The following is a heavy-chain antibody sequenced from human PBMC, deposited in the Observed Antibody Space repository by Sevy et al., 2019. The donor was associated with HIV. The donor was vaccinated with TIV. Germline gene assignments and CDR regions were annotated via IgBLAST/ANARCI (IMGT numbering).Heavy chain of an antibody. CDR1: GGTFSSYG. CDR2: IIPILGTV. Sequence: ASVKVTCKASGGTFSSYGISWVRQAPGQGLEWMGGIIPILGTVNYSQKFQGRVTITADESTKTAYMEVSSLRSEDTAVYYCARGGGNGWYYFDYWGQETLVTVSS. CDR3: ARGGGNGWYYFDY. J-gene: IGHJ4*02. D-gene: IGHD6-19*01. V-gene: IGHV1-69*13.